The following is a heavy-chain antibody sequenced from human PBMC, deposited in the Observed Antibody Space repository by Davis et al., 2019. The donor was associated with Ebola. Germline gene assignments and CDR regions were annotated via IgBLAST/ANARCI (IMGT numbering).Heavy chain of an antibody. CDR1: GYTFTSYY. V-gene: IGHV1-46*01. D-gene: IGHD3-10*01. J-gene: IGHJ6*02. CDR2: INPSGGST. CDR3: ARVAMVRGVQYYYYGMDV. Sequence: ASVKVSCKASGYTFTSYYMHWVRQAPGQGLEWMGIINPSGGSTSYAQKFQGRVTMTRDTSTSTVYMELSSLRSEDTAVYYCARVAMVRGVQYYYYGMDVWGQGTTVTVSS.